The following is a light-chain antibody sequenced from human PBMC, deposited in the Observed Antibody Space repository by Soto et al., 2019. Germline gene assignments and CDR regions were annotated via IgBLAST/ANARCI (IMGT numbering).Light chain of an antibody. CDR3: QQYGSSLYT. CDR1: QSVSSSY. CDR2: DAS. V-gene: IGKV3-20*01. J-gene: IGKJ2*01. Sequence: EIVLTQSPGTLSLSPGERATLSCRASQSVSSSYLAWYQQKPGQAPRLLIYDASSRATGIPDRFSGSGSGTDFTLTISRLEPEDFVVYYCQQYGSSLYTFGQGTKLEIK.